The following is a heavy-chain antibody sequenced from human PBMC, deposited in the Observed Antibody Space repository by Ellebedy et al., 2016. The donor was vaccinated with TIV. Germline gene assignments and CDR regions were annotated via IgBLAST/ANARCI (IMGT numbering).Heavy chain of an antibody. V-gene: IGHV3-30-3*01. J-gene: IGHJ3*01. CDR3: AKDQVAGDGRWVFDS. Sequence: PGGSLRLSCAASGFTFSSYAMHWVRQAPGKGLEWVAVISYDGSNKYYADSVKGRFTISRDNSKNILYLQMNSLRAEDTAIYYCAKDQVAGDGRWVFDSWGQGTVVTVSS. CDR2: ISYDGSNK. D-gene: IGHD5-24*01. CDR1: GFTFSSYA.